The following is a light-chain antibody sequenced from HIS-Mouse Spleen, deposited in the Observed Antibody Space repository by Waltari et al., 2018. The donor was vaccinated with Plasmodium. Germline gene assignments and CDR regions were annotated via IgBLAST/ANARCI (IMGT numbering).Light chain of an antibody. Sequence: SYELTQPPSVSVSPGQTARITCSGDALPKKYAYWYQQKSVQAPMLVIYADSKRPSGIPEGFSGSSSGTMATLTISGAQVEDEADYYCYSTDSSGNHRVFGGGTKLTVL. CDR3: YSTDSSGNHRV. J-gene: IGLJ3*02. CDR2: ADS. V-gene: IGLV3-10*01. CDR1: ALPKKY.